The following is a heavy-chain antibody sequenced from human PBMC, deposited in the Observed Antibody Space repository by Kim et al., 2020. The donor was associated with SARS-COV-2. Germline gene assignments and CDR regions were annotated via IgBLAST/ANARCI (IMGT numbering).Heavy chain of an antibody. CDR1: GFTFSDHY. D-gene: IGHD2-15*01. V-gene: IGHV3-72*01. Sequence: GGSLRLSCAVSGFTFSDHYMDWVRQAPGKGLEWVGRSRGKARSYTTEYAASVKGRFTISRDESKNSLNLQMNSLKTEDTAVYYCARASILVDRPPFDIWGQGTMVTVSS. CDR3: ARASILVDRPPFDI. J-gene: IGHJ3*02. CDR2: SRGKARSYTT.